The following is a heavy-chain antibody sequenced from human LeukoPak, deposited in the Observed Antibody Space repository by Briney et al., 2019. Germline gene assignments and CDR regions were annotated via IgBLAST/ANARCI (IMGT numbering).Heavy chain of an antibody. V-gene: IGHV1-69*04. J-gene: IGHJ4*02. CDR3: ARDQCGGKPGN. D-gene: IGHD4-23*01. CDR1: GGTFSSYT. Sequence: GASVKVSCKASGGTFSSYTISWVRQAPGQGLEWMGRIIPTLGIANYAQKFQGRVTITADKSTSTAYMELSSLRSEDTAVYYCARDQCGGKPGNWGQGTLVTVSS. CDR2: IIPTLGIA.